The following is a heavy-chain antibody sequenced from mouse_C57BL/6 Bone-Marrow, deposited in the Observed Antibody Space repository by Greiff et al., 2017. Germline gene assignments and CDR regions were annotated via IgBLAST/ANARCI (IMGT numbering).Heavy chain of an antibody. CDR3: ARVCSYYPLYFDL. J-gene: IGHJ2*01. D-gene: IGHD2-12*01. Sequence: EVQLVESGGGLVKPGGSLKLSCAASGFTFSSYAMSWVRQTPEKRLEWVANISDGGSYTYYPDNVKGRFTIARDNAKHNLYLHLHHLKSEDTAMYYCARVCSYYPLYFDLWGQGPTLPVFS. CDR2: ISDGGSYT. V-gene: IGHV5-4*01. CDR1: GFTFSSYA.